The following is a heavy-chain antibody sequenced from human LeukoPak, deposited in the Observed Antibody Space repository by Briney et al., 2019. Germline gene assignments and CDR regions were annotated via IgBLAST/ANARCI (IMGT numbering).Heavy chain of an antibody. CDR2: MNPDGSQK. Sequence: GRSLRLSCAASGFTFRNSWMDWVRQAPGKGLEWVASMNPDGSQKYCEDSVKGRFTISRDNAKNSLYLDMNSLRAEDTAVYYCATDSGYNTFDIWGQGTMVTGSS. V-gene: IGHV3-7*01. CDR1: GFTFRNSW. D-gene: IGHD5-12*01. CDR3: ATDSGYNTFDI. J-gene: IGHJ3*02.